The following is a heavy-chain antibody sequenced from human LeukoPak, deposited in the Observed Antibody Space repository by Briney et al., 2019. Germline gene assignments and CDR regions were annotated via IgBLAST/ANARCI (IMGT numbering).Heavy chain of an antibody. Sequence: SETLSLTCTVSGGSISSYYWSWIRQPPGKGLEWIGYIYYSGSTNYNPSLKSRVTMSVDTSKNQFSLKVNSVTAADTAVYFCARMVYSTSSYDFWGPGTLVTVSS. CDR2: IYYSGST. D-gene: IGHD6-13*01. J-gene: IGHJ4*02. CDR3: ARMVYSTSSYDF. V-gene: IGHV4-59*01. CDR1: GGSISSYY.